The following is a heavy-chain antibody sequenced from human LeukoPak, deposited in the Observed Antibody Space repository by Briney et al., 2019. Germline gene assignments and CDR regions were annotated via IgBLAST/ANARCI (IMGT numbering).Heavy chain of an antibody. D-gene: IGHD6-13*01. CDR3: ARGYSSSWGMNYYYYMDV. V-gene: IGHV1-8*03. Sequence: ASVKVSCKASGYTFTSYDINWVRQATGQGLEWMGWMNPNSGNTGYAQKFQGRVTITADESTSTAYMELSSLRSEDTAVYYCARGYSSSWGMNYYYYMDVWGKGTTVTVSS. CDR1: GYTFTSYD. J-gene: IGHJ6*03. CDR2: MNPNSGNT.